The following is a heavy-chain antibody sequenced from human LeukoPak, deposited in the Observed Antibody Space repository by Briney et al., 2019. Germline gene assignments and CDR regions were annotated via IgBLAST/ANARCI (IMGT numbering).Heavy chain of an antibody. CDR2: MSGSGDST. CDR3: AKATGTLGN. D-gene: IGHD1-1*01. J-gene: IGHJ4*02. Sequence: PGGSLRLSCAASGFTFSNYAMSWVRQAPGKGLEGVSVMSGSGDSTNYADSVKGRFTISRDNSKNTVYLQMNNLTGEDTAIYYCAKATGTLGNWGQGTLVTASS. CDR1: GFTFSNYA. V-gene: IGHV3-23*01.